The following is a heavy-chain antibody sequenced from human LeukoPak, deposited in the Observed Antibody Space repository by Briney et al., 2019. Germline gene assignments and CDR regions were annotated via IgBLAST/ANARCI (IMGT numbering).Heavy chain of an antibody. V-gene: IGHV4-31*03. Sequence: SQTLSLTCTVSGGSISSGDYYWSWIRQHPGKGLEWIGYIYYSGSTYYNPSLKSRVTLSVDTSKNQFSLKLSSVTAADTAVYYCARDTTGTTSGFDYWGQGTLVTVSS. CDR1: GGSISSGDYY. CDR3: ARDTTGTTSGFDY. D-gene: IGHD1-1*01. CDR2: IYYSGST. J-gene: IGHJ4*02.